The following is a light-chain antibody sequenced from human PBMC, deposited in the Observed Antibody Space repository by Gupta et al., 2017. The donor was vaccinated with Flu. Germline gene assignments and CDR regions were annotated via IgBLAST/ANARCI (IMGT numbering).Light chain of an antibody. J-gene: IGKJ2*01. CDR3: KKCKLPPT. Sequence: DVLMTQSPLSLPVTLGQPASISCRSSQSLVYSDGNTYLNWLQQRPGQSPRRLIYEVSYRDCGVTDRFSGRGEATDFTLKSSRGEDEDVGVYYCKKCKLPPTFGQGTKMEIK. V-gene: IGKV2-30*01. CDR2: EVS. CDR1: QSLVYSDGNTY.